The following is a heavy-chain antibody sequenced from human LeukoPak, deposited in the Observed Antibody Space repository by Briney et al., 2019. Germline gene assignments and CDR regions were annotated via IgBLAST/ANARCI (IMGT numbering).Heavy chain of an antibody. D-gene: IGHD6-19*01. CDR3: AKDLPSSGWYVSQFDY. CDR1: GFTSSSYA. V-gene: IGHV3-23*01. CDR2: ISGSGGST. Sequence: PGGSLRLSCAASGFTSSSYAMSWVRQAPGKGLEWVSAISGSGGSTYYADSVKGRFTISRDNSKNTLYLQMNSLRAEDTAVYYCAKDLPSSGWYVSQFDYWGQGTLVTVSS. J-gene: IGHJ4*02.